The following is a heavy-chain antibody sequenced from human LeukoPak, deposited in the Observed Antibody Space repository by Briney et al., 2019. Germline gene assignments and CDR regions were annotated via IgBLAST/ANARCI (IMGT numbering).Heavy chain of an antibody. V-gene: IGHV4-34*01. CDR1: GGSFSGYY. CDR2: INHSGST. CDR3: ARQAHSSGWYASPVTD. Sequence: SETLSLTCAVYGGSFSGYYWSWIRQPPGKGLEWIGEINHSGSTNYNPSLKSRVTISVDTSKNQFSLKLSSVTAADTAVYYCARQAHSSGWYASPVTDWGQGTLVTVSS. D-gene: IGHD6-19*01. J-gene: IGHJ4*02.